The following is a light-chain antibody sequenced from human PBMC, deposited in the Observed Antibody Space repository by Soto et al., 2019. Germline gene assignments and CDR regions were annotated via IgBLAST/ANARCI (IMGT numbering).Light chain of an antibody. V-gene: IGLV1-44*01. CDR2: SNN. Sequence: QAVVTQPPSASGTPGQRVTISCSGSSSNIGSNTVNWYQQLPGTAPKLLIYSNNQRPSGVPDRFSGSKSGTSASLAISGLQSEDEADYSCAAWDDSLNGRVFGGGTKLRP. CDR3: AAWDDSLNGRV. CDR1: SSNIGSNT. J-gene: IGLJ3*02.